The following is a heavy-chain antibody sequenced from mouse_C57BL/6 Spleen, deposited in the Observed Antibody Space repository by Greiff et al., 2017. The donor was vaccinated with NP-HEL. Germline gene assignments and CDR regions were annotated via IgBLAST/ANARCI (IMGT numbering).Heavy chain of an antibody. CDR3: ARSWGY. CDR2: IYPGSGNT. V-gene: IGHV1-66*01. Sequence: VKLMESGPELVKPGASVKISCKASGYSFTSYYIHWVKQRPGQGLEWIGWIYPGSGNTKYNEKFKGKATLTADTSSSTAYMQLSSLTSEDSAVYYCARSWGYWGQGTTLTVSS. D-gene: IGHD4-1*01. CDR1: GYSFTSYY. J-gene: IGHJ2*01.